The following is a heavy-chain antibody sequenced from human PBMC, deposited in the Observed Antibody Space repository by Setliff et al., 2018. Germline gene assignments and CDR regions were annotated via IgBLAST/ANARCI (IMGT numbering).Heavy chain of an antibody. D-gene: IGHD6-19*01. V-gene: IGHV4-59*12. CDR1: GDSTSAAS. Sequence: PSETLSLTCTVSGDSTSAASIMAWIRQPPGKGLEFIGYVYYSGAAKYDPSLKSRVTMSVDTSKTQFSLKLSSVTAADTAVYYCARGRAGHSGHWGQGTLVTVSS. J-gene: IGHJ4*02. CDR2: VYYSGAA. CDR3: ARGRAGHSGH.